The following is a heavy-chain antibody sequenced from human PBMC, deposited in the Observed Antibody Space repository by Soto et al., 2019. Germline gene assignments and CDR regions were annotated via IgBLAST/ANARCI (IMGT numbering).Heavy chain of an antibody. CDR1: GFTVSSNY. CDR3: ARSTVGARKDYFDY. J-gene: IGHJ4*02. CDR2: IYSGGST. D-gene: IGHD1-26*01. Sequence: GGSLRLSCAASGFTVSSNYMSWVRQAPGKGLEWVSVIYSGGSTYYADSVKGRFTISRDNSKNTLYLQMNSLRAEDTAVYYCARSTVGARKDYFDYWGQGTLVTVSS. V-gene: IGHV3-53*01.